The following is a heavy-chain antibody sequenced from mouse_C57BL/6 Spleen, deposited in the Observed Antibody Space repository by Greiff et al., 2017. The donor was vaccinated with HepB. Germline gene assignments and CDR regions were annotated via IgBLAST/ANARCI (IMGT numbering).Heavy chain of an antibody. V-gene: IGHV1-74*01. CDR2: IHPSDSDT. CDR1: GYTFTSYW. J-gene: IGHJ3*01. D-gene: IGHD3-2*02. CDR3: AILDSSGYGAY. Sequence: VKLQESGAELVKPGASVKVSCKASGYTFTSYWMHWVKQRPGQGLEWIGRIHPSDSDTNYNQKFKGKATLTVYKSSSTAYMQLSSLTSEDSAVYYCAILDSSGYGAYWGQGTLVTVSA.